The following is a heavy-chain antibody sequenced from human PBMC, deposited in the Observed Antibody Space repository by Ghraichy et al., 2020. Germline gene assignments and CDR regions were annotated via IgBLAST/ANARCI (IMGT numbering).Heavy chain of an antibody. V-gene: IGHV3-7*02. CDR1: GFIFSSYW. Sequence: GGSLRRSCAASGFIFSSYWMSWVRQAPGKGLEWVANIKQDGSEKYYVDSVKGRFTISRDNAKNSLCLQMNSLRAEDTAVYYCAKGLYRFDPWGQGTLVTVSS. CDR3: AKGLYRFDP. D-gene: IGHD2-8*01. J-gene: IGHJ5*02. CDR2: IKQDGSEK.